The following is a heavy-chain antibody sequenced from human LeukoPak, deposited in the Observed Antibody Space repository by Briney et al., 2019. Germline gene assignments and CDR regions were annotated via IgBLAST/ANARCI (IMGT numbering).Heavy chain of an antibody. CDR1: GFTFSSYA. CDR3: AKSGLNRFDY. J-gene: IGHJ4*02. CDR2: ISGRGDSP. D-gene: IGHD2-15*01. Sequence: PGGSLRLSCAASGFTFSSYAMSWVRQAPGKGLEWVSTISGRGDSPNYADSVKGRFTISRDISKNTLYLRMNSLRAEDTALYYCAKSGLNRFDYWGQGTLVTVSS. V-gene: IGHV3-23*01.